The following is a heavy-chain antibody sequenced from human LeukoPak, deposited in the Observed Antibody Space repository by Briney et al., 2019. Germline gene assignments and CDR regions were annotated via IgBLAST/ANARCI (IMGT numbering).Heavy chain of an antibody. CDR2: ISGRGNTI. J-gene: IGHJ4*02. V-gene: IGHV3-48*03. CDR3: AAGRYFDLVDY. Sequence: PGGSLILSCAASGFTFSSYEMNWVRQAPGKGLEWVSYISGRGNTIYYADSVQGRFTISRDNAENSLYLQMNSLRAEDTAIYYCAAGRYFDLVDYWGQGTLVTVSS. CDR1: GFTFSSYE. D-gene: IGHD3-9*01.